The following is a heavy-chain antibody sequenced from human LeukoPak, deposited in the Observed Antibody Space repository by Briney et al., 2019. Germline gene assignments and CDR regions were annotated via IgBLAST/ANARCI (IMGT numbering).Heavy chain of an antibody. J-gene: IGHJ6*03. CDR2: MNPNSGNT. Sequence: ASVKVSCKASGYTFTSYGISWVRQATGQGLEWMGWMNPNSGNTGYAQKFQGRVTITRNTSISTAYMELSSLRSEDTAVYYCARGPYCSSTSCYNYYYYYMDVWGKGTTVTVSS. V-gene: IGHV1-8*03. CDR3: ARGPYCSSTSCYNYYYYYMDV. D-gene: IGHD2-2*02. CDR1: GYTFTSYG.